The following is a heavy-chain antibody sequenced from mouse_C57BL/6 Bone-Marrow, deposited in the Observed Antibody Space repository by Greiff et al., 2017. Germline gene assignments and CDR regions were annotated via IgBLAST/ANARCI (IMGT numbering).Heavy chain of an antibody. CDR3: ASYVPFAY. D-gene: IGHD1-1*01. CDR2: ISYDGSN. CDR1: GYSITSGYY. J-gene: IGHJ3*01. V-gene: IGHV3-6*01. Sequence: EVQLQESGPGLVKPSQSLSLTCSVTGYSITSGYYWNWIRQFPGNKLEWMGYISYDGSNNYNPSLKNRISITRDTSKNQFFLKLNSVTTEDTATYYCASYVPFAYWGQGTLVTVSA.